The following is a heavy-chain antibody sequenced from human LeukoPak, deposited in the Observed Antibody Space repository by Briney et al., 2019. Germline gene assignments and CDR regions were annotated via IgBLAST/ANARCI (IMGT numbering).Heavy chain of an antibody. J-gene: IGHJ3*01. V-gene: IGHV3-49*04. Sequence: GGSLRLSCTASDFTYAYAGFAMTWVRQAPGKGLEWVAFIGSKSYGATTEYAASVKGRFTISRDDSGAMAFLQMDNLRTEDTAVYYCTRCSSGACYSSSAFDVWGQGTMVTVSS. CDR1: DFTYAYAGFA. CDR3: TRCSSGACYSSSAFDV. CDR2: IGSKSYGATT. D-gene: IGHD2-15*01.